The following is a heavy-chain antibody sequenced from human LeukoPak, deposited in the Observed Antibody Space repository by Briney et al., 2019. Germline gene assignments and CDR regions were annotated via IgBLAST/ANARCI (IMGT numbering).Heavy chain of an antibody. CDR3: ARALTPYGSGSSTFDP. Sequence: SETLSLTCTVSGDSLSSSFWSWIRQPAGKGLEWIGRIYTSGSTNYNPSLKSRVTMSVDTSKNQFSLKLSSVTAADTAVYYCARALTPYGSGSSTFDPWGQGTLVTVSS. V-gene: IGHV4-4*07. CDR2: IYTSGST. CDR1: GDSLSSSF. D-gene: IGHD3-10*01. J-gene: IGHJ5*02.